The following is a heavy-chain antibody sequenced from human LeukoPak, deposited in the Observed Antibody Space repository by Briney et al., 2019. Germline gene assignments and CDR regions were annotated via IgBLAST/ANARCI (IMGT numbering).Heavy chain of an antibody. CDR3: ARDLMRYYYDSSGYYTDY. Sequence: SETLSLTCAVYGGSFSGYYWSWVRQPPGKGLEWIGEINHSGSTNYNPSLKSRVTISVDTSKNQFSLKLSSVTAADTAVYYCARDLMRYYYDSSGYYTDYWGQGTLVTVSS. CDR1: GGSFSGYY. J-gene: IGHJ4*02. CDR2: INHSGST. D-gene: IGHD3-22*01. V-gene: IGHV4-34*01.